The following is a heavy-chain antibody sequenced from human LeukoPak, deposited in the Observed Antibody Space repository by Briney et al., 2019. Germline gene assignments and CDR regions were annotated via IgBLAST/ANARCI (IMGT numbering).Heavy chain of an antibody. CDR1: GYTFTSYH. CDR2: INPSGGST. CDR3: AREGGNYDFDY. D-gene: IGHD4-11*01. J-gene: IGHJ4*02. V-gene: IGHV1-46*01. Sequence: ASVKVSCKASGYTFTSYHMHWVRQAPGQGLEWMGIINPSGGSTSYAQKFQGRVTMTRDTSTSTVYMELSSLRSEDTAVYYCAREGGNYDFDYWGQGTLVTVSS.